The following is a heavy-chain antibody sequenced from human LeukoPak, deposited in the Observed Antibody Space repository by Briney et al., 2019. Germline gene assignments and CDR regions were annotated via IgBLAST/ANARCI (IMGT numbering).Heavy chain of an antibody. CDR1: GFTFSSYS. V-gene: IGHV3-48*01. CDR2: ISSSSSTI. D-gene: IGHD3-22*01. Sequence: GGSLRLSCAASGFTFSSYSMNWVRQAPGKGLEWVSYISSSSSTIYYADSVKGRFTISRDNAKNSLYLQMNSLRAEDTAVYYCAKIHYSTYYYDSSGYYYDYWGQGTLVTVSS. CDR3: AKIHYSTYYYDSSGYYYDY. J-gene: IGHJ4*02.